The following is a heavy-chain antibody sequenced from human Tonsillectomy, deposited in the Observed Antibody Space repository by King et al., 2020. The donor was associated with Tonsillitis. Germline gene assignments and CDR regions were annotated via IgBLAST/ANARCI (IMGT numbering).Heavy chain of an antibody. CDR3: ARAYYYDTSRTPDY. D-gene: IGHD3-22*01. CDR1: GFTFSTYG. CDR2: ISYDGSNK. J-gene: IGHJ4*02. Sequence: VQLVESGGGVVKPGRSRRLSCAAYGFTFSTYGIHWVRQAPGKGLEWVALISYDGSNKYYADPVRGRFTISRDTSKNTVYLQMNSLRAEDTAVYYCARAYYYDTSRTPDYWGQGTLITVSS. V-gene: IGHV3-33*05.